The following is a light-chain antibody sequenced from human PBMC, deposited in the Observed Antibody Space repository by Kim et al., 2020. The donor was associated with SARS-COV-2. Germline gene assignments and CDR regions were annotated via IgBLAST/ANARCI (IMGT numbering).Light chain of an antibody. V-gene: IGLV3-19*01. CDR2: GKN. CDR1: SLRSYY. J-gene: IGLJ2*01. CDR3: NSRDNNDNVL. Sequence: SSELTQDPAVPVALGQTVRITCQGDSLRSYYTTWYQQKPGQAPIVVVYGKNNRPSGIPDRFSGSSSGNTASLTITGTQAGDEADYYCNSRDNNDNVLFGGGTQLTVL.